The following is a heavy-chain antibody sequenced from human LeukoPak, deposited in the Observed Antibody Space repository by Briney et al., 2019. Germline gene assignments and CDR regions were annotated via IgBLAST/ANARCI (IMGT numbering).Heavy chain of an antibody. D-gene: IGHD1-26*01. CDR1: GYSISSGYY. J-gene: IGHJ2*01. V-gene: IGHV4-38-2*01. CDR2: IVHTGYT. CDR3: ARVHRIVGATTDDWYFNL. Sequence: PSETLSLTCVVSGYSISSGYYWGWIRQPPGKGLEWIGSIVHTGYTYYNPSLKSRVTISVDTSKNHFSLKLRSVTAADTAVYFCARVHRIVGATTDDWYFNLWGRGTRVTVSP.